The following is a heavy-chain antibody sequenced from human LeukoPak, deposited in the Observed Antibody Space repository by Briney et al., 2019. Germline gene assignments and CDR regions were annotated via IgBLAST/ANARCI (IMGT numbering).Heavy chain of an antibody. CDR1: GFTFSSYE. V-gene: IGHV3-48*03. Sequence: GGSLRLSCAASGFTFSSYEMNWVRQAPGKGLEWVSYISSSGSTIYYADSVKGRFTISRDNAKNSLYLQMNSLRAEDTAVYYCAKGPNYDILTGWRKTHNAFDIWGKGTTVTVSS. CDR3: AKGPNYDILTGWRKTHNAFDI. CDR2: ISSSGSTI. D-gene: IGHD3-9*01. J-gene: IGHJ3*02.